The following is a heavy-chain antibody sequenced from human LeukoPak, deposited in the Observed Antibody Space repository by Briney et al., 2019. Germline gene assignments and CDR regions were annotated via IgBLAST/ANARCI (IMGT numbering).Heavy chain of an antibody. CDR3: ARVYYDSSGYISNDALDI. Sequence: PGGSLRLSCAASGFTFSSHWMSWVRQAPGKGLEWVANIKQDGSEKYYVDSVKGRFTISRDNAKNSLYLQMNSLRAEDTAVYYCARVYYDSSGYISNDALDIWGHGTMVTVSS. J-gene: IGHJ3*02. V-gene: IGHV3-7*01. D-gene: IGHD3-22*01. CDR2: IKQDGSEK. CDR1: GFTFSSHW.